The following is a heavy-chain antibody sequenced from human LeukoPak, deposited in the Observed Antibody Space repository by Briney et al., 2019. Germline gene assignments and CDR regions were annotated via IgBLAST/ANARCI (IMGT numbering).Heavy chain of an antibody. J-gene: IGHJ5*02. Sequence: SVRVSCKASGGTFSSYAISWVRQAPGQGLEWRGRIIPIFGTANYAQKFQGRVTITADKSTSTAYMELSSLRSEDTAVYYCARGSSGYYYQDWFDPWGQGTLVTVSS. D-gene: IGHD3-22*01. CDR1: GGTFSSYA. CDR2: IIPIFGTA. CDR3: ARGSSGYYYQDWFDP. V-gene: IGHV1-69*06.